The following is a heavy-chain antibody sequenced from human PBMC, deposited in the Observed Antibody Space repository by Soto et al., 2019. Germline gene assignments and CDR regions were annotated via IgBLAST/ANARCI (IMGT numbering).Heavy chain of an antibody. CDR2: INPSGGST. CDR3: ARGVRYQRLGYYYYYMDV. D-gene: IGHD2-2*01. CDR1: GYTFTSYY. J-gene: IGHJ6*03. V-gene: IGHV1-46*03. Sequence: ASVKVSCNASGYTFTSYYMHWVRQAPGQGLEWMGIINPSGGSTSYAQKFQGRVTMTRDTSTSTAYMELSSLRSEDTAVYYCARGVRYQRLGYYYYYMDVWGKGTTVTVSS.